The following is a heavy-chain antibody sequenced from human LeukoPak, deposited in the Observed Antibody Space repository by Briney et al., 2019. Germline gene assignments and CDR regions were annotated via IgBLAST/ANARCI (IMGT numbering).Heavy chain of an antibody. J-gene: IGHJ4*02. CDR2: ISSSSSYI. Sequence: PGGSLRLSCAAPGFTVSSNYMSWVRQAPGKGLEWVSSISSSSSYIYYADSVKGRFTISRDNAKNSLYLQMNSLRAEDTAVYYCVREYSSGWSSKYYFDYWGQGTLVTVSS. V-gene: IGHV3-21*01. D-gene: IGHD6-19*01. CDR1: GFTVSSNY. CDR3: VREYSSGWSSKYYFDY.